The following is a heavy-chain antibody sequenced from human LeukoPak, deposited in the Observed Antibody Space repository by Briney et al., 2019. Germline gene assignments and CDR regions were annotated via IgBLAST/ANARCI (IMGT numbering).Heavy chain of an antibody. J-gene: IGHJ4*02. CDR1: GYTFTSYY. CDR2: INPSGGST. CDR3: ARDRWGYSYGYILDY. Sequence: ASVKVSCKASGYTFTSYYMHWVRQAPGQGLEWVGIINPSGGSTSYAQKFQGRVTMTRDTSTSTVYMELSSLRSEDTAVYYCARDRWGYSYGYILDYWGQGTLVTVSS. V-gene: IGHV1-46*01. D-gene: IGHD5-18*01.